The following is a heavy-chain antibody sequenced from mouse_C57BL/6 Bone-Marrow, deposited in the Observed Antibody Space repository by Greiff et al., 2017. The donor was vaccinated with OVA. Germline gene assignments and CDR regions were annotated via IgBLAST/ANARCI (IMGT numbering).Heavy chain of an antibody. J-gene: IGHJ2*01. CDR2: IAPEDGAT. D-gene: IGHD1-1*01. CDR1: GFNIKDSY. Sequence: EVQLQQSGAELVKPGASVKLSCTASGFNIKDSYMHWVKQRTEQGLEWIGRIAPEDGATKYAPTFQGKATITADTSSNTAYLQLSRLTSEDTAVYYCALYVSSYLDYWGQGTTLTVSA. V-gene: IGHV14-2*01. CDR3: ALYVSSYLDY.